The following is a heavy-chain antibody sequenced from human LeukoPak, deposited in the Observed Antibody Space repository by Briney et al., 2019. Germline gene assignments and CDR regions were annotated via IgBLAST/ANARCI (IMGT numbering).Heavy chain of an antibody. CDR2: IWHDGSNK. CDR3: ARIGGSVDIGWFFDY. J-gene: IGHJ4*02. D-gene: IGHD6-19*01. Sequence: TGGSLRLSCAASGFPFSSYAMHWVRQAPGKGLEWVAVIWHDGSNKYYADSVKGRFTISRGNAKNSLYLQMNNLRAEDTAVYYCARIGGSVDIGWFFDYWGQGTLVTVSS. CDR1: GFPFSSYA. V-gene: IGHV3-33*08.